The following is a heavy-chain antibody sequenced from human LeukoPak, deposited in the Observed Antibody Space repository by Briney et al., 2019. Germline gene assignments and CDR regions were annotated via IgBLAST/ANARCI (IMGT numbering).Heavy chain of an antibody. Sequence: GASVKVSCKASGYTFTSYYMHWVRQAPGQGLEWMGIINPSGGSTSYAQEFQGRVTMTRDTSTSTVYMELSSLRSEDTAVYYCARAVTGTSFSYYYYYYMDVWGKGTTVTVSS. CDR2: INPSGGST. J-gene: IGHJ6*03. CDR1: GYTFTSYY. V-gene: IGHV1-46*03. CDR3: ARAVTGTSFSYYYYYYMDV. D-gene: IGHD1-20*01.